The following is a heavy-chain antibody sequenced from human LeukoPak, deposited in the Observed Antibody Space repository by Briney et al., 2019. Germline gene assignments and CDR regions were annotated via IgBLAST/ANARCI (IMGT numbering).Heavy chain of an antibody. CDR1: GFTFGDYA. V-gene: IGHV3-49*04. D-gene: IGHD1-26*01. Sequence: GGSLRLSCTASGFTFGDYAMSWVRQAPGKGLEWVGFIRSKAYGGTTEYAASVKGRFTISRDDSKGIAYLQMNSLKTEDTAVYYCTRSGARDAFDIWGQGTMVTVSS. CDR3: TRSGARDAFDI. CDR2: IRSKAYGGTT. J-gene: IGHJ3*02.